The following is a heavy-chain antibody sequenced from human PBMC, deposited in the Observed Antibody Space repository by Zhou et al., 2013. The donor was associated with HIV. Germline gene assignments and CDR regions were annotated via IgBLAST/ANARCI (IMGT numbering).Heavy chain of an antibody. CDR2: ISTYNGNT. Sequence: QVQLVQSGAEVKKPGASVKVSCKASGYTFTTYGVSWVRQAPGQGLEWMEWISTYNGNTNYAQKLQGRVTMTTDTSTNTAYMELRSLRSDDTAVYYCARDESGSSSYYGMDVWGQGTTVTVSS. V-gene: IGHV1-18*01. J-gene: IGHJ6*02. D-gene: IGHD1-26*01. CDR3: ARDESGSSSYYGMDV. CDR1: GYTFTTYG.